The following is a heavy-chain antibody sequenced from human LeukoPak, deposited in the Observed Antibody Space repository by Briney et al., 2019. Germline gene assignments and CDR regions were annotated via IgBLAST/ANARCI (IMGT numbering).Heavy chain of an antibody. CDR3: ARGVDL. CDR2: ITHSGSP. V-gene: IGHV4-34*01. CDR1: SGSLSGYY. J-gene: IGHJ2*01. Sequence: PSETLSLTCGVSSGSLSGYYWRWIRQPPGGGLEWLGEITHSGSPNYNPSLKSRVTISGDTSKKQFSVNLTSVTAADTGVYYCARGVDLWGRGTPVTVSS.